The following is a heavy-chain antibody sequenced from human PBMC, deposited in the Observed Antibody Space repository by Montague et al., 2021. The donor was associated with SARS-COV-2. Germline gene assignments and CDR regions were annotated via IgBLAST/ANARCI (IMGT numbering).Heavy chain of an antibody. Sequence: TLSLTCTVSGGSINSADYYWSWVRQPPGKGLEWIGYIYYSGSTYDSPSLKSRVAMSIDTSKNQFSLKLTSVTAADTAMYYCVRASGSSDFIADVFDIWGQGIMVTV. V-gene: IGHV4-30-4*08. CDR3: VRASGSSDFIADVFDI. CDR2: IYYSGST. J-gene: IGHJ3*02. CDR1: GGSINSADYY. D-gene: IGHD6-19*01.